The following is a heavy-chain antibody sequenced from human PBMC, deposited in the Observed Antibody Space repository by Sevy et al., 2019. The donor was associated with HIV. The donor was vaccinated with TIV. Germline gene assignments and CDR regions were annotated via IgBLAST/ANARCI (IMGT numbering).Heavy chain of an antibody. V-gene: IGHV1-69*13. CDR2: IIPIFGTA. J-gene: IGHJ6*02. CDR3: TSFRNSYCSSTSCTHALYYYGMDV. CDR1: GGTFSSYA. D-gene: IGHD2-2*01. Sequence: ASVKVSCKASGGTFSSYAISWVRQAPGQGLEWMGGIIPIFGTANYAQRFQGRVTFTADESTSTAYMELSSLRSEDTAVYYCTSFRNSYCSSTSCTHALYYYGMDVWGQGITVTVSS.